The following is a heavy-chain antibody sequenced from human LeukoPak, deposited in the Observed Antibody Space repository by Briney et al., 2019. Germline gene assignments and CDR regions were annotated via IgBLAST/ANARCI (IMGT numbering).Heavy chain of an antibody. CDR1: GGSISSYY. V-gene: IGHV4-4*09. CDR3: ARLAAPETGDIVVVPAAMLYYYYYMDV. D-gene: IGHD2-2*01. Sequence: PSETLSLTCTVPGGSISSYYWSWIRQPPGKGLEWIGYIYTSGSTNYNPSLKSRVTISVDTSKNQFSLKLSSVTAADTAVYYCARLAAPETGDIVVVPAAMLYYYYYMDVWGKGTTVTVSS. CDR2: IYTSGST. J-gene: IGHJ6*03.